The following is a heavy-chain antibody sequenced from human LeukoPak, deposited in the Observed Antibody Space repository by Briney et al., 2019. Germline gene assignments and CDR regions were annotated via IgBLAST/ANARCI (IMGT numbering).Heavy chain of an antibody. V-gene: IGHV3-23*01. CDR2: ISGSGGST. D-gene: IGHD3-10*01. Sequence: GGSLRLSCAAPGFTFSSYAMSWVRQAPGKGLEWVSAISGSGGSTYYADSVKGRFTISRDNSKNTLYLQMNSLRAEDTAVYYCATEGSGSSLVRGVMAGNFDYRGQGTLVTVSS. J-gene: IGHJ4*02. CDR1: GFTFSSYA. CDR3: ATEGSGSSLVRGVMAGNFDY.